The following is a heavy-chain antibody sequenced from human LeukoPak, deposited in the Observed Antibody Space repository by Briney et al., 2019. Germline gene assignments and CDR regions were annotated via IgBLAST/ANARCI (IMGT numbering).Heavy chain of an antibody. J-gene: IGHJ5*02. CDR3: ATRPGYSSSWYLYNWFDP. D-gene: IGHD6-13*01. Sequence: ASVKVSCKASGGTFSSYAISWVRQAPGQGLEWMGGIIPIFGTANYAQKFQGRVTITADKSTSTAYMELSSLRSEDTAVYYCATRPGYSSSWYLYNWFDPWGQGTLVTVSS. CDR2: IIPIFGTA. V-gene: IGHV1-69*06. CDR1: GGTFSSYA.